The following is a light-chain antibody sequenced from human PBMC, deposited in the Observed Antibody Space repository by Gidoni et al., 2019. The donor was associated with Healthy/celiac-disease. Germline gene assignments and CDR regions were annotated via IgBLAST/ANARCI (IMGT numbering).Light chain of an antibody. V-gene: IGLV2-11*01. CDR1: SSDVGVYNY. CDR3: CSYAGSYTYV. Sequence: QSALTQPRSVSESPGQSVTISCTGTSSDVGVYNYVSWYQHHPGKAPKLMIYDVSKRTSGVPDRFSGSKSGNTASLTISGLQAEDEADYYCCSYAGSYTYVFGTGTKVTVL. CDR2: DVS. J-gene: IGLJ1*01.